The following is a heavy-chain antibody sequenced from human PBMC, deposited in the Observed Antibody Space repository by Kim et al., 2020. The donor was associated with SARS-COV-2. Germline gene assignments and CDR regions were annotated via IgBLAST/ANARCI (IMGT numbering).Heavy chain of an antibody. V-gene: IGHV1-18*01. CDR2: NSAYNGNT. Sequence: ASVKVSCKASGYTFTSYGISWVRQAPGQGLEWMGWNSAYNGNTNYAQKLQGRVTMTTDTSTSTAYMELRSLRSDDTAVYYCARVLLWFGELSSDLNWFDPWGQGTLVTVSS. J-gene: IGHJ5*02. D-gene: IGHD3-10*01. CDR3: ARVLLWFGELSSDLNWFDP. CDR1: GYTFTSYG.